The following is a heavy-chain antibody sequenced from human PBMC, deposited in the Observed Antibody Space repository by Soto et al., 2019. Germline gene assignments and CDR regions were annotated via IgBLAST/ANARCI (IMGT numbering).Heavy chain of an antibody. V-gene: IGHV3-21*01. Sequence: EVQLVESGGGLVKPGGSLRLSCAASGFTFSSYSMNWVRQAPGKGLEWVSSISSSSSYIYYADSVKGRFTISRDNAKNSLYLQMNSLRAEDTAVYYCARKAAGGYYFDYWGQGTLVTVSS. CDR1: GFTFSSYS. D-gene: IGHD6-13*01. J-gene: IGHJ4*02. CDR2: ISSSSSYI. CDR3: ARKAAGGYYFDY.